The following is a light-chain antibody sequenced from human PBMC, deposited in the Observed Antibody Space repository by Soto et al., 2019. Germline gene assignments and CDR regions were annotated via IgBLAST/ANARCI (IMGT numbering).Light chain of an antibody. CDR2: DAS. CDR1: QSVSSY. Sequence: IGLTQSPVTVSFSQGERSTLSCMARQSVSSYLAWYRHKPGQAPRLLIYDASNSATGIRARFSGSGSGTDFPLTSSMLQAEDVVDYCYQHCSSLPTTFGQGTMLAIK. V-gene: IGKV3-11*01. CDR3: QHCSSLPTT. J-gene: IGKJ1*01.